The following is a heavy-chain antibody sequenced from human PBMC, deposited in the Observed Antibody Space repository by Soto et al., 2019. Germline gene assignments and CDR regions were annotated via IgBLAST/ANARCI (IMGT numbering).Heavy chain of an antibody. D-gene: IGHD3-22*01. CDR3: AKDLSAYYYDSSGYSDY. J-gene: IGHJ4*02. CDR1: GFTFSSYA. CDR2: ISGSGGST. V-gene: IGHV3-23*01. Sequence: PGGSLRLSCAASGFTFSSYAMSWVRQAPGGGLEWVSAISGSGGSTYYADSVKGRFTISRDNSKNTLYLQMNSLRAEDTAVYYCAKDLSAYYYDSSGYSDYWGQGTLVTVSS.